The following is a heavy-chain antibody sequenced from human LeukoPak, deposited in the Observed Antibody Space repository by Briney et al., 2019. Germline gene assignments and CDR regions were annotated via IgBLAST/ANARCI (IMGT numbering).Heavy chain of an antibody. Sequence: GSLRLSCAASGFTFSDYYMSWIRQAPGKGLEWVSYISSSGSTIYYADSVKGRFTISRDNAKNSLYLQMNSLRAEDTAVYYCASHYYYYYMDVWGKGTTVTVSS. V-gene: IGHV3-11*01. CDR2: ISSSGSTI. CDR1: GFTFSDYY. CDR3: ASHYYYYYMDV. J-gene: IGHJ6*03.